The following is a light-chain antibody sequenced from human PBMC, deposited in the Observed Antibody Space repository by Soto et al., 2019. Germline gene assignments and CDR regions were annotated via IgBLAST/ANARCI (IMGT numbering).Light chain of an antibody. CDR2: DIN. CDR3: ATWDSKLNAVV. V-gene: IGLV1-51*01. CDR1: TSNIGNNF. Sequence: QYVLTQPSSMSAAPGQKVTISCSGSTSNIGNNFVSWYQQLPGTAPKLLIFDINQRPAGIPDLFFGSKSGSSATLGITGPQTGDEAVYYCATWDSKLNAVVLGGWPKLTVL. J-gene: IGLJ2*01.